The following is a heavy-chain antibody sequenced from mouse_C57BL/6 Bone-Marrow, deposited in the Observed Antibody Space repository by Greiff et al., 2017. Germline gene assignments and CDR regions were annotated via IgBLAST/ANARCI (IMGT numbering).Heavy chain of an antibody. V-gene: IGHV1-69*01. CDR1: GYTFTSYW. J-gene: IGHJ2*01. Sequence: QVQLQQPGAELVMPGASVKLSCKASGYTFTSYWMHWVKQRPGQGLEWIGEIDPSDSYTNYNQKFKGKSTLTVDKSSSTAYMQLSSLTSEDSAVYYCAREEGWLQLWDYWGQGTTLTVSS. CDR2: IDPSDSYT. D-gene: IGHD2-2*01. CDR3: AREEGWLQLWDY.